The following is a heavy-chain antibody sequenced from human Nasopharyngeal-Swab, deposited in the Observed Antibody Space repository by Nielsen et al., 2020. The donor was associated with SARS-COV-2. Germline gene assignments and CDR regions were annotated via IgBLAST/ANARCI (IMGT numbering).Heavy chain of an antibody. Sequence: ASVKVSCKTSGYTFTDYYIHWLRQVSGQGLEWVGCINPDSGDTKYAQKFQGRVTVTSDRSRSKAYIELSRLRSDDTAVYYCARDYYDNYDSDYWGQGTLVTVSS. CDR3: ARDYYDNYDSDY. CDR1: GYTFTDYY. J-gene: IGHJ4*02. D-gene: IGHD3-22*01. CDR2: INPDSGDT. V-gene: IGHV1-2*02.